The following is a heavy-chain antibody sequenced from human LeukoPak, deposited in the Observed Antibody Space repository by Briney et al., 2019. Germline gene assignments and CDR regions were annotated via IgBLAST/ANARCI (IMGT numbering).Heavy chain of an antibody. CDR2: INHSGST. CDR1: GGSFSGYY. J-gene: IGHJ4*02. CDR3: ARGVRYYYDSSGYSQ. D-gene: IGHD3-22*01. V-gene: IGHV4-34*01. Sequence: PSETLSLTCAVYGGSFSGYYWSWIRQPPGKGLEWIGEINHSGSTNYNPSLKSRVTISVDTSKNQFSLKLSSVTAADTAVYYCARGVRYYYDSSGYSQWGQGTLVTVSS.